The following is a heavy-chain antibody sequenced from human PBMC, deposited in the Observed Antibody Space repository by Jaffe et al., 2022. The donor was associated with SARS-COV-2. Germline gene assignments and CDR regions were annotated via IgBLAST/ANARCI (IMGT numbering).Heavy chain of an antibody. Sequence: EVHLVESGGGLVKPGGSLRLSCAASGFTFSNAWMSWFRQAPGKGLEWVGRIKTGADGGTMDFAAPVKGRFTISRDDSKSTLYLQMDSLRTEDTAVYYCTTDSDTSGFYYFDFWGQGTLVTVSS. D-gene: IGHD3-22*01. CDR3: TTDSDTSGFYYFDF. J-gene: IGHJ4*02. V-gene: IGHV3-15*01. CDR1: GFTFSNAW. CDR2: IKTGADGGTM.